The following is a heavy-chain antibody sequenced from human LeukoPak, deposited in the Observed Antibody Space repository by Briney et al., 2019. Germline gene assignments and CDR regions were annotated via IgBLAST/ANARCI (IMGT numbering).Heavy chain of an antibody. CDR2: ISYDGSNK. V-gene: IGHV3-30*18. D-gene: IGHD2-2*02. Sequence: GRSLRLSCAASGFTFSSYGMHWVRQAPGKGLEWVAVISYDGSNKYYADSVKGRFTISRDNSKNTLYLQMNSLRAEDTAVYYCAKAGYCSSTSCNMGGVFDYWGQGTLVTVSS. CDR1: GFTFSSYG. J-gene: IGHJ4*02. CDR3: AKAGYCSSTSCNMGGVFDY.